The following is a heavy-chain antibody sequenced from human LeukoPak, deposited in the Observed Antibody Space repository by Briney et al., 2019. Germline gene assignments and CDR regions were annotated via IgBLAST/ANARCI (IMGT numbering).Heavy chain of an antibody. J-gene: IGHJ6*03. CDR1: GDSISGSY. CDR2: VSDSGST. CDR3: ARSVEGYCSGGSCYSYYYYMDV. V-gene: IGHV4-59*01. D-gene: IGHD2-15*01. Sequence: SETLSLTCSVSGDSISGSYWNWIRQSPGKGLEWIGYVSDSGSTNYNPSLKSRVSISVDTSKNQFSLKLSSVTAADTAVYYCARSVEGYCSGGSCYSYYYYMDVWGKGTTVTVSS.